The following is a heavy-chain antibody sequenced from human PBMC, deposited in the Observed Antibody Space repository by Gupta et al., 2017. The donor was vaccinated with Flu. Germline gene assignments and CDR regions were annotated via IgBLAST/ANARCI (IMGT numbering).Heavy chain of an antibody. V-gene: IGHV3-66*02. D-gene: IGHD6-13*01. Sequence: CFLRLSCAASGFTVSSNYMSWVRQAPGKGLEWVSVIYSGGSTYYADSVKGRFTISRDNSKNTLYLQMKSLRAEDTAVYYFARHSSSWYLPRDWGQGTLVTVYS. CDR2: IYSGGST. J-gene: IGHJ4*02. CDR3: ARHSSSWYLPRD. CDR1: GFTVSSNY.